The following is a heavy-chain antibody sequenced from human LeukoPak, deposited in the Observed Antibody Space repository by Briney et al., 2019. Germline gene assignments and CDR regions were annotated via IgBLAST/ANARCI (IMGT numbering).Heavy chain of an antibody. V-gene: IGHV1-46*01. CDR3: TRLVTETGSFFDY. CDR1: GYTFTNYY. Sequence: ASVKASCKASGYTFTNYYMHWVRQAPGQGLEWMGIINPSGGSTNYAQKFQGRVTMTRDTSTSTVYMELSSLRCEDTAVYYCTRLVTETGSFFDYWGQGTLVTVSS. CDR2: INPSGGST. D-gene: IGHD1-26*01. J-gene: IGHJ4*02.